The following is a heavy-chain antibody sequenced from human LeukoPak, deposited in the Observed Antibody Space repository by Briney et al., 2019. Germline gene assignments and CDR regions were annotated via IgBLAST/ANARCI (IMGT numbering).Heavy chain of an antibody. J-gene: IGHJ3*02. Sequence: QPGGSLRLSCAASGFTVSSNYMSWVRQAPGKGLEWVSVIYSGGSTYYADSVKGRFTISRDNSKNTLYLQMNSLRAEDTAVYHCARARSNDAFDIWGQGTMVTVSS. CDR3: ARARSNDAFDI. CDR2: IYSGGST. V-gene: IGHV3-53*01. CDR1: GFTVSSNY.